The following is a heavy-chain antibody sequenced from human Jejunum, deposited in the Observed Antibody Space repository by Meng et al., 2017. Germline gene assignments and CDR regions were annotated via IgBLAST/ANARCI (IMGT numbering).Heavy chain of an antibody. CDR3: ARNGGSLDY. Sequence: GESLKTSCAAAGFTFTSHWMSRVRQAPGKGLEWVANIKQAGSDKYYVDSVKGRFTISRDNAKNSLYLQMDSLGAEDTALYYCARNGGSLDYWGQGTLVTVSS. V-gene: IGHV3-7*01. CDR2: IKQAGSDK. D-gene: IGHD3-10*01. CDR1: GFTFTSHW. J-gene: IGHJ4*02.